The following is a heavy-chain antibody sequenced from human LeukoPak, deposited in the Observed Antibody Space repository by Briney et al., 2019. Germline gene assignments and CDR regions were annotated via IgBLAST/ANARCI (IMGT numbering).Heavy chain of an antibody. CDR3: AKVVSTAMAELFDY. CDR2: IDSDGNTA. Sequence: GGSLRLSCAASGFTFSDYWMHWVRQVPGKGPVWVSRIDSDGNTATYAGSVKGRFTISRDSAKNTLYLQMNSLRAEDTAVYYCAKVVSTAMAELFDYWGQGTLVTVSS. CDR1: GFTFSDYW. D-gene: IGHD5-18*01. J-gene: IGHJ4*02. V-gene: IGHV3-74*01.